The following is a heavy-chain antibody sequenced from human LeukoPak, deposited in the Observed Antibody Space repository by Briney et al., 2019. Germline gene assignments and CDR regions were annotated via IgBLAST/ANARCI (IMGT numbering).Heavy chain of an antibody. Sequence: SETLSLTCTVSGGSISSGSYYWSWIRQPAGKGLEWIGRIYTSGSTNYNPSLKSRVTISVDTSKNQFSLKLSSVTAADTAVYYCARDPDYDFWSGYYDHWGQGTLVTVSS. CDR1: GGSISSGSYY. V-gene: IGHV4-61*02. J-gene: IGHJ4*02. D-gene: IGHD3-3*01. CDR3: ARDPDYDFWSGYYDH. CDR2: IYTSGST.